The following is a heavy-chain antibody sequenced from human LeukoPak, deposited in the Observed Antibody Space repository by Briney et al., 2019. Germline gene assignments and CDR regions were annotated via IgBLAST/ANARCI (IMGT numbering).Heavy chain of an antibody. D-gene: IGHD5-12*01. V-gene: IGHV4-30-2*01. Sequence: SETLSLTCAVSGGSISSCTYSWIWMRQRPGQGLEWGGYISDSRSNYYSPSLKRRVAISVNTSQTQFPLKLSSVTAADAAKYFCATGHSDYPSFFDSWGQGALVTVSS. J-gene: IGHJ4*02. CDR1: GGSISSCTYS. CDR2: ISDSRSN. CDR3: ATGHSDYPSFFDS.